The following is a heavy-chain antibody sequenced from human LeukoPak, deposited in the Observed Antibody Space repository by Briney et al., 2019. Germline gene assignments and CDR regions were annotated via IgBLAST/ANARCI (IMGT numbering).Heavy chain of an antibody. CDR3: ARGSDYYGSGCYYPAEDFQH. D-gene: IGHD3-10*01. CDR1: GYTFTSYG. J-gene: IGHJ1*01. Sequence: ASVKVSCKASGYTFTSYGISWVRQAPGQRLEWMGWISAYNGNTNYAQKLQGRVTITTDTSTSTAYMELRSLRSDDTAVYYCARGSDYYGSGCYYPAEDFQHWGQGTMVTVSS. CDR2: ISAYNGNT. V-gene: IGHV1-18*01.